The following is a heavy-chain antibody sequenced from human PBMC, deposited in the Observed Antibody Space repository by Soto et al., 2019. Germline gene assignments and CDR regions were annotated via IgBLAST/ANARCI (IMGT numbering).Heavy chain of an antibody. CDR3: ARGRRQQLVLAGVY. V-gene: IGHV3-74*01. CDR2: INSDGTRT. Sequence: PGGSLRLSCAASGFTFSSYWMHWVRQGPGKGLVWVSRINSDGTRTNYADSVKGRFTISRDNAKNTLYLQMNSLRAEDTAVYYCARGRRQQLVLAGVYWGQGTLVTVSS. D-gene: IGHD6-13*01. J-gene: IGHJ4*02. CDR1: GFTFSSYW.